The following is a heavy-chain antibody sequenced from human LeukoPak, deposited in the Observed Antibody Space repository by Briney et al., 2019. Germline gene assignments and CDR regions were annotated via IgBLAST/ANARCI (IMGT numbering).Heavy chain of an antibody. D-gene: IGHD1-1*01. Sequence: GSLRLSCAISGFIFNTNGMNWVRQSPGEGPGRLATIAGGDESTYYADSVKGWFAISRDNSKNTVFLHMNSLRVEDTAVYYCARGVYWSLDYWGQGTPVTVSS. CDR1: GFIFNTNG. CDR3: ARGVYWSLDY. CDR2: IAGGDEST. V-gene: IGHV3-23*01. J-gene: IGHJ4*02.